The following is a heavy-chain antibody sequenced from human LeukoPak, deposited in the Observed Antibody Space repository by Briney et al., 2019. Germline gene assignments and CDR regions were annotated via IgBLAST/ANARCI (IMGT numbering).Heavy chain of an antibody. CDR3: ARVGRSSAADLFDY. Sequence: SETLSLTCTVSGGSISSYYWSWIRQPPGKGLEWIGYIYYSGSTNYNPSLKGRVTISVDTSKNQFSLKLSSVTAADTAVYYCARVGRSSAADLFDYWGQGTLVTVSS. V-gene: IGHV4-59*01. D-gene: IGHD2-15*01. J-gene: IGHJ4*02. CDR2: IYYSGST. CDR1: GGSISSYY.